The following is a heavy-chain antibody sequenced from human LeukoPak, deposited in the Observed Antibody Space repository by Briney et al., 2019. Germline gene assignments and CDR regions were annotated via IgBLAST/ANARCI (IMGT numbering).Heavy chain of an antibody. CDR3: ARRHLNYDILTGYRYYFDY. V-gene: IGHV5-51*01. Sequence: GESLKISCKGAGYSFTSYWIGWVRQMPGKGLEWMGIIYPGDSDTRYSPSFQGQVTISADKSISTAYLQWSSLKASDTVMCYCARRHLNYDILTGYRYYFDYWGQGTLVTVSS. CDR2: IYPGDSDT. D-gene: IGHD3-9*01. CDR1: GYSFTSYW. J-gene: IGHJ4*02.